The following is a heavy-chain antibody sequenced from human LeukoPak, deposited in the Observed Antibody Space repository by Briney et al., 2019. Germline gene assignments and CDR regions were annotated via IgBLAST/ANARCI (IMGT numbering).Heavy chain of an antibody. CDR2: ISGSGGNT. CDR3: AKVIGSGWYGY. Sequence: XSYAMSWVRQXPGXXLEWVSAISGSGGNTYYADSVKGRFTISRDNSKNTLYLQMNSLRAEDTAVYYCAKVIGSGWYGYWGQGTLVTVSS. J-gene: IGHJ4*02. V-gene: IGHV3-23*01. CDR1: XSYA. D-gene: IGHD6-19*01.